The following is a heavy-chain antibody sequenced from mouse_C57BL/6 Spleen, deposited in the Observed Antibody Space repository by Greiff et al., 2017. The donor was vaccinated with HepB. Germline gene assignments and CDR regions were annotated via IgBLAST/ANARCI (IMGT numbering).Heavy chain of an antibody. CDR1: GYTFTDYN. Sequence: EVQLQQSGPELVKPGASVKMSCKASGYTFTDYNMHWVKQSHGKSLEWIGYINPNNGGTSYNQKFKGKATLTVNKSSSTAYMELRSLKSEDSAVYYCARLKYKPFFDVWGTGTTVTVSS. CDR3: ARLKYKPFFDV. J-gene: IGHJ1*03. CDR2: INPNNGGT. V-gene: IGHV1-22*01. D-gene: IGHD1-3*01.